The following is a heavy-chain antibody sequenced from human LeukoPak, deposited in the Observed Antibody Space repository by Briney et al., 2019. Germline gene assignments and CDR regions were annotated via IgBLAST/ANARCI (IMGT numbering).Heavy chain of an antibody. CDR1: GGSFSGYY. J-gene: IGHJ4*02. V-gene: IGHV4-34*01. CDR3: ARSAGSSGVQFDY. Sequence: SETLSLTCAVYGGSFSGYYWSWIRQPPGKGLEWIGEINHSGSTNYNPSLKSRVTISVDTSKNQFSLKLSSVTAADTAVYYCARSAGSSGVQFDYWGQGTLVTVSS. CDR2: INHSGST. D-gene: IGHD6-6*01.